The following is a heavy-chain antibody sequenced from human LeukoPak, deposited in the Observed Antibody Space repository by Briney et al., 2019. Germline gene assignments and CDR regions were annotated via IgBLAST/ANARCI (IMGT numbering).Heavy chain of an antibody. CDR2: IIPIFGTA. D-gene: IGHD4-17*01. J-gene: IGHJ4*02. Sequence: GASVKVPCKASGGTFSSYAISWVRQAPGQGLEWMGRIIPIFGTANYAQKFQGRVTITTDESTSTAYMELSSLRSEDTAVYYCARGPRPAVTTIPSPIDYWGQGTLVTVSS. V-gene: IGHV1-69*05. CDR3: ARGPRPAVTTIPSPIDY. CDR1: GGTFSSYA.